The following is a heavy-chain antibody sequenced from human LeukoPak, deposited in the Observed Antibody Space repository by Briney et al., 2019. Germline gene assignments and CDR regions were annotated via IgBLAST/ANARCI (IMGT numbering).Heavy chain of an antibody. CDR1: GDSVSSNSAA. V-gene: IGHV6-1*01. CDR2: TYYRSRWYN. Sequence: SQTLSLTCAISGDSVSSNSAAWTWIRQSPSRGLEWLGRTYYRSRWYNDYALSVKSRITINPDTSKNQFSLHLNSVTPEDTAVYFCTRDSNFGQGLIVWGQGTLVTVSS. D-gene: IGHD3-3*01. J-gene: IGHJ4*02. CDR3: TRDSNFGQGLIV.